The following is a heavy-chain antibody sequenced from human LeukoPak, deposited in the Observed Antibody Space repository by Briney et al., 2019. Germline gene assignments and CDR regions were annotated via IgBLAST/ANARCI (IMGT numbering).Heavy chain of an antibody. J-gene: IGHJ5*02. Sequence: GESLRISCKGSGYSFTSYWISWVRQMPGKGLERMGRIDPSDSYSPSFQGHVTISADKSISTAYLQWSSLKASDTAMYYCARQYYASGSYYNDLNWFDPWGQGTLVTVSS. CDR1: GYSFTSYW. D-gene: IGHD3-10*01. V-gene: IGHV5-10-1*01. CDR3: ARQYYASGSYYNDLNWFDP. CDR2: IDPSDS.